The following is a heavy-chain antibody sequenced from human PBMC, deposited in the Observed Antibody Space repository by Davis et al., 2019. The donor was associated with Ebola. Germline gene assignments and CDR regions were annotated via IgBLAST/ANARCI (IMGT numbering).Heavy chain of an antibody. V-gene: IGHV5-51*01. J-gene: IGHJ5*02. CDR3: ARQSHHFLSGPRTWFDP. CDR2: INPGDPET. CDR1: GHSFTNYW. D-gene: IGHD3-3*02. Sequence: KVSCKVSGHSFTNYWIGWVRQMPGKGLEWIGIINPGDPETRYSPSFQGQVTISADKSISTAYLQWNSLKASDTAIYYCARQSHHFLSGPRTWFDPWGQGTLVTVSS.